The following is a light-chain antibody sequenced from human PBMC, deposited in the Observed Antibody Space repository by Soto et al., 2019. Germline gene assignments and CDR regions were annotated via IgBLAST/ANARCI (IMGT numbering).Light chain of an antibody. CDR2: QVS. Sequence: DVVMTQSPLSLPVTLGQPASISCRSSQSLLYTDGNTYLNWFHQRPGQSPRRLIYQVSNRDSGVPDRFCGSGSGTDFTMKISRVESEDVRLYYCMQGTHWPWTFGKGTKV. J-gene: IGKJ1*01. V-gene: IGKV2-30*01. CDR1: QSLLYTDGNTY. CDR3: MQGTHWPWT.